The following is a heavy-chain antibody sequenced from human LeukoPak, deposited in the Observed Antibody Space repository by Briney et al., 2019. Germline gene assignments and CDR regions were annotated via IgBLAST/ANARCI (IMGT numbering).Heavy chain of an antibody. V-gene: IGHV3-30*18. CDR2: ISYDGRNQ. D-gene: IGHD2-15*01. J-gene: IGHJ4*02. CDR3: AKSNGYCSGGNCYSNY. CDR1: GFTFSSYS. Sequence: GGSLRLSCAASGFTFSSYSMNWVRQAPGKGLEWVAVISYDGRNQYYADSVKGRFTISRDSSKNTLYLQMNSLRAEDTAVYHCAKSNGYCSGGNCYSNYWGQGTLVTVSS.